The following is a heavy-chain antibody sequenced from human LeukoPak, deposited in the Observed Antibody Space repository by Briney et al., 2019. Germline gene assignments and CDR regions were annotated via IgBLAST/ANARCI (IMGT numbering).Heavy chain of an antibody. J-gene: IGHJ5*02. V-gene: IGHV4-39*01. D-gene: IGHD3-10*01. CDR2: IYYSGST. CDR1: GGSISSSSYY. CDR3: ARHEVLSWFGEISWFDP. Sequence: SETLSLTCTVSGGSISSSSYYWGWIRQPPGKGLEWIGSIYYSGSTYYNPSLKSRVTISVDTSKNQFSLKLSSVTAADTAVYYCARHEVLSWFGEISWFDPWGQGTLVTVSS.